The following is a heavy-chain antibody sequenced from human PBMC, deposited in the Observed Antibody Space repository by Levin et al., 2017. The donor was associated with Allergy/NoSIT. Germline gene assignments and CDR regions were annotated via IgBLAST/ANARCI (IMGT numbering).Heavy chain of an antibody. CDR2: INSDGSST. CDR1: GFTFSSYW. V-gene: IGHV3-74*01. J-gene: IGHJ4*02. D-gene: IGHD6-19*01. CDR3: ASGSYSSSTIGH. Sequence: GESLKISCAASGFTFSSYWMHWVRQAPGKGLVWVSRINSDGSSTSYADSVKGRFTISRDNAKNTLYLQMNSLRAEDTAVYYCASGSYSSSTIGHWGQGTLVTVSS.